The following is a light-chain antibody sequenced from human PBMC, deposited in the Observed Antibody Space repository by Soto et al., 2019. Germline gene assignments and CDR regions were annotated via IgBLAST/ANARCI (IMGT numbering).Light chain of an antibody. V-gene: IGKV3-20*01. CDR1: QSVSSNY. CDR3: QQYGTSWWT. CDR2: GAS. Sequence: EIVLTQSPGTLSLSPGERATLSCRTSQSVSSNYLAWYQQKPGQAPRLLIYGASSKATGIPDRFSGSGSGTDVTLTISRVEPEDFAVYHCQQYGTSWWTFGQGNKVEIK. J-gene: IGKJ1*01.